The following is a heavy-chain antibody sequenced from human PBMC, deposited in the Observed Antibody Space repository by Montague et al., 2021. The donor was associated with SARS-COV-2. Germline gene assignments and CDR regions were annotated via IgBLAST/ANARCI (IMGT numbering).Heavy chain of an antibody. CDR3: ARGPTNNIGMVATRLDY. CDR2: INPSGST. D-gene: IGHD5-12*01. V-gene: IGHV4-34*01. Sequence: SETLSLTCAVYGGSFSGYYWNWIRQPPGKGLEWIGEINPSGSTNYNPSLKSRVTISVDTSNNQFSLKLTSVTAADTAVYYCARGPTNNIGMVATRLDYWGQGTLVTVSS. CDR1: GGSFSGYY. J-gene: IGHJ4*02.